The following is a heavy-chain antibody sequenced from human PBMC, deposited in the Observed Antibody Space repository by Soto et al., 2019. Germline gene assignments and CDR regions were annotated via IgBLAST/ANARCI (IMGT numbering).Heavy chain of an antibody. CDR3: ARDKITGLFDY. Sequence: SETLSLTCTVSGGSISSYYWCWIRQPPGKGLEWIGYIYYSGSTNYNPSLKSRVTISVDTSKNQFSLKLTSVTAADTAVYYCARDKITGLFDYWGQGTLVTVSS. V-gene: IGHV4-59*12. CDR1: GGSISSYY. D-gene: IGHD2-8*02. J-gene: IGHJ4*02. CDR2: IYYSGST.